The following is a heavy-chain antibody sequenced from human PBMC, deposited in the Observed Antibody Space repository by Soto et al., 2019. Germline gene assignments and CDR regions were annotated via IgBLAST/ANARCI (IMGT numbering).Heavy chain of an antibody. D-gene: IGHD3-10*01. CDR3: ARPVPPRTSKAWFDP. Sequence: LSETLSLTCTVSGGSLSTYYWTWIRQSPEKGLEWIGNVYYDGTTKFNPALQSRLTMSVDTSKNQFSLRLTSVTAADTAVYYCARPVPPRTSKAWFDPWGQGTRVTVSS. CDR1: GGSLSTYY. CDR2: VYYDGTT. V-gene: IGHV4-59*01. J-gene: IGHJ5*02.